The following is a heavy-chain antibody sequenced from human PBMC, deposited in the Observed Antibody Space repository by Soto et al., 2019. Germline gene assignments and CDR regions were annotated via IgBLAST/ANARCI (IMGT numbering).Heavy chain of an antibody. CDR1: GITFSSYA. CDR2: ISYDGSNK. CDR3: ARDRLSSSWSHYYYYYGMDV. D-gene: IGHD6-13*01. V-gene: IGHV3-30-3*01. Sequence: QVQLVESGGGVVQPGRSLRLSCAASGITFSSYAMHWVRQAPGKGLEWVAVISYDGSNKYYADSVKGRFTISRDNSKNTLYLQMNSLRAEDTAVYYCARDRLSSSWSHYYYYYGMDVWGQGTTVTVSS. J-gene: IGHJ6*02.